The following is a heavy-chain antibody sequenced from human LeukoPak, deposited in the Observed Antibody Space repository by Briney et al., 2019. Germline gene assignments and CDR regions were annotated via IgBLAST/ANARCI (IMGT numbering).Heavy chain of an antibody. CDR2: INHSGST. Sequence: SETLSLTCAVYGGSFSGYYWSWIRQPPGKGLERIGEINHSGSTNYNPSLKSRVTISVDTSKNQFSLKLSSVTAADTAVYYCARWSGLLRPFARYMDVWGKGTTVTVSS. CDR1: GGSFSGYY. CDR3: ARWSGLLRPFARYMDV. D-gene: IGHD1-26*01. V-gene: IGHV4-34*01. J-gene: IGHJ6*03.